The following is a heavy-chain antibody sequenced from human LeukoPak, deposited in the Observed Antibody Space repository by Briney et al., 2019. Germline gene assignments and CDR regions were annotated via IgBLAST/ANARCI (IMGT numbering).Heavy chain of an antibody. J-gene: IGHJ4*02. Sequence: ASVTVSFKASGYTFTDYYMHWVRQAPGQGLEWMGWINPNSGGTNYAQKFQGRVTMTRDTSIRTAYMELSRLRSDDTAVYYCATPGPNDLHYFDYWGQGTLVTVSS. CDR1: GYTFTDYY. CDR2: INPNSGGT. V-gene: IGHV1-2*02. CDR3: ATPGPNDLHYFDY. D-gene: IGHD1-1*01.